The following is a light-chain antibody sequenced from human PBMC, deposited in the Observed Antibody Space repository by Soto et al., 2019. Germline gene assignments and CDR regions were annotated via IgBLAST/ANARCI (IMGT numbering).Light chain of an antibody. CDR3: QQYGSSHT. J-gene: IGKJ5*01. V-gene: IGKV3-20*01. CDR1: QSVDNN. CDR2: GAS. Sequence: SQSPFTLSASTGESATLSCRASQSVDNNVAWYQQKPGQAPRLLIFGASTRATGIPDRFSGSGAGAYFNFTISRLEPADFGVYYCQQYGSSHTFAQGTRLAIK.